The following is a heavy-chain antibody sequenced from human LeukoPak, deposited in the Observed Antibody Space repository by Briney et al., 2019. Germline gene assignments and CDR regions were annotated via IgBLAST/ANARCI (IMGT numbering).Heavy chain of an antibody. D-gene: IGHD1-26*01. CDR3: ARGATNYYYYYMDV. Sequence: ASVKVSCTASGYTFTGYYMHWVRQAPGQGLEWMGWINPNSGGTNYAQKFQGRVTMTRDTSISTAYMELSRLRSDDTAVYYCARGATNYYYYYMDVWGKGTTVTVSS. CDR2: INPNSGGT. V-gene: IGHV1-2*02. CDR1: GYTFTGYY. J-gene: IGHJ6*03.